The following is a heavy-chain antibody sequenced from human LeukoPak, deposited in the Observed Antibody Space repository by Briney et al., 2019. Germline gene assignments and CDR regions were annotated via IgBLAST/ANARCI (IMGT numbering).Heavy chain of an antibody. V-gene: IGHV4-38-2*02. CDR3: ARWAVVTAFY. D-gene: IGHD2-21*02. CDR1: GYSISSGYY. Sequence: PSETLSLTCTVSGYSISSGYYWGWIRQPPGKGLEWIGSIYHSGSTYYNLSLKSRVTISVDTSKNQFSLKLSSVTAADTAVYYCARWAVVTAFYWGQGTLVTVSS. CDR2: IYHSGST. J-gene: IGHJ4*02.